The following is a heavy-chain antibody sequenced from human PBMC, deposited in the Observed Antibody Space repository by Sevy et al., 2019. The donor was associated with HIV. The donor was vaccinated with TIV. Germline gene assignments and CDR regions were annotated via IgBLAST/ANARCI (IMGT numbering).Heavy chain of an antibody. CDR3: ATTKDYYDSSAYPFDY. J-gene: IGHJ4*02. Sequence: ASVKVSCKLSGYTLTGFSMHWVRQAPGKGLEWMATFDPEDDETIYAQKFQGRVTMTEDTSTDTAYMELSSLRSEDTAVYYCATTKDYYDSSAYPFDYWGQGTLVTVSS. CDR2: FDPEDDET. CDR1: GYTLTGFS. V-gene: IGHV1-24*01. D-gene: IGHD3-22*01.